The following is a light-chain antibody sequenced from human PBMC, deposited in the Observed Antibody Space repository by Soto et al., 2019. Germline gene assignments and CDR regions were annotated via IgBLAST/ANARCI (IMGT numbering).Light chain of an antibody. CDR2: RNN. Sequence: QSVLTQPPSASGTPGQRVTISCSGSSSNIGSNYVYWYQQLPGTAPKLLIYRNNQRPSGVPDRFSGSKSGTSASLAISGLRSEDEADYYCAAWDDSLSGWVFGGGTKVTGL. V-gene: IGLV1-47*01. CDR1: SSNIGSNY. J-gene: IGLJ3*02. CDR3: AAWDDSLSGWV.